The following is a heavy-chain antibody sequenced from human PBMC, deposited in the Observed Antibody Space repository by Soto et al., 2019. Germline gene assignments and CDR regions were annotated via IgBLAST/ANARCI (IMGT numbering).Heavy chain of an antibody. J-gene: IGHJ6*02. V-gene: IGHV3-15*01. CDR3: EAGSYVYYGMDV. CDR1: GFTFSNAW. Sequence: EVQLVESGGGLVKPGGSLRLSCAASGFTFSNAWMSWVRQAPGKGLEWVGRIKSKTDGGTTDYAAPVKGRFTISRDDSKNTLYLQMNSLKTEVTAVYYCEAGSYVYYGMDVWGQGTTVTVSS. CDR2: IKSKTDGGTT. D-gene: IGHD3-10*01.